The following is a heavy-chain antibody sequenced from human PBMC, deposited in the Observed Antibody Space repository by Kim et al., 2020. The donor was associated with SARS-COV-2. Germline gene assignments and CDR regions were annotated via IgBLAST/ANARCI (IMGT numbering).Heavy chain of an antibody. V-gene: IGHV3-33*05. D-gene: IGHD6-13*01. Sequence: GGSLRLSCAASGFTFSSYGMHWVRQAPGKGLEWVAVISYDGSDKYYVDSVKGRFTISRDDSKNTLYLQMNSLRGEDTAVYYCARVSYSSSWSRAVDYWGQGTLVTVSS. CDR3: ARVSYSSSWSRAVDY. CDR1: GFTFSSYG. J-gene: IGHJ4*02. CDR2: ISYDGSDK.